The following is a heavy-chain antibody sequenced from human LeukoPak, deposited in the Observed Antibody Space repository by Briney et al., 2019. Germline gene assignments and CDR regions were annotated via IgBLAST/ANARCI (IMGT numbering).Heavy chain of an antibody. V-gene: IGHV1-69*04. CDR2: IIPILGIA. Sequence: GASVKVSCKASGGTFSSYAISWVRQAPGQGLEWMGRIIPILGIANYAQKFQGRVTITADKSTSTAYMELSSLRSEDTAVYYCARDVLSHYGDTEVMFDYWGQGTLVTVSS. J-gene: IGHJ4*02. CDR3: ARDVLSHYGDTEVMFDY. CDR1: GGTFSSYA. D-gene: IGHD4-17*01.